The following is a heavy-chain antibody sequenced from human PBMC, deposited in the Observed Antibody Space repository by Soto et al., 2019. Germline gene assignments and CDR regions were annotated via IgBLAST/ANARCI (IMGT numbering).Heavy chain of an antibody. D-gene: IGHD1-1*01. CDR2: IWYDGSNK. CDR3: ARDFDGTTGDYYYYYGMDV. V-gene: IGHV3-33*01. J-gene: IGHJ6*02. Sequence: QVQLVESGGGVVQPGRSLRLSCAASGFTFSSYGMHWVRQAPGKGLEWVAVIWYDGSNKYYADSVKGRFTISRDNSKNTLYLQMNSLRAEDTAVYYCARDFDGTTGDYYYYYGMDVWGQGTTVTVSS. CDR1: GFTFSSYG.